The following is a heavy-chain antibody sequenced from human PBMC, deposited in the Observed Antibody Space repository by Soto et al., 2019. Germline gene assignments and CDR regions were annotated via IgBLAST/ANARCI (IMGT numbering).Heavy chain of an antibody. V-gene: IGHV1-69*13. CDR3: AMDIVVVPAAIEVHLGGYYYYYGMDV. J-gene: IGHJ6*02. CDR2: IIPIFGTA. CDR1: GGTFSSYA. Sequence: ASVKVSCKASGGTFSSYAISWVRQAPGQGLEWMGGIIPIFGTANYAQKFQGRVTITADESTSTAYMELSSLRSEDTAVYYCAMDIVVVPAAIEVHLGGYYYYYGMDVWG. D-gene: IGHD2-2*03.